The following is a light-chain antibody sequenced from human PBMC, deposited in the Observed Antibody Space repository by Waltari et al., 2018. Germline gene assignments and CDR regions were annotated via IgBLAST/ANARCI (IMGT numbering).Light chain of an antibody. J-gene: IGLJ2*01. Sequence: SYELTQPPSVSVSPGQTARNTSSGDALPKHYSYWYQQKPGQALVLVIYKDSERPSGIPERFSGYSSGTTVTLTISGVQAEDEADYYCQSADSSGTFVVFGGGTKLTVL. CDR1: ALPKHY. CDR2: KDS. V-gene: IGLV3-25*03. CDR3: QSADSSGTFVV.